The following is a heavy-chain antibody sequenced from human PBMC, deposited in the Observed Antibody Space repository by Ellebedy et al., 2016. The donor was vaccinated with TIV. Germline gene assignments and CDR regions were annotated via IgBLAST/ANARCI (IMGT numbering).Heavy chain of an antibody. J-gene: IGHJ5*02. CDR2: ITPKSGDT. Sequence: AASVKVSCKASGYTFTDYYMHWVRQAPGQGLEWMGWITPKSGDTKYQEFQGRVTMTSDTSISTAYLELSRLRSDDTAVYYCSIGSRIVGPGRCGNWFDPWGQGTLVTVST. V-gene: IGHV1-2*02. CDR3: SIGSRIVGPGRCGNWFDP. CDR1: GYTFTDYY. D-gene: IGHD1-26*01.